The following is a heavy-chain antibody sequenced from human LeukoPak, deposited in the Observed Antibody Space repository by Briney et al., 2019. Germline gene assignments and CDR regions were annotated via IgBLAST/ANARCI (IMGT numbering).Heavy chain of an antibody. V-gene: IGHV3-74*01. D-gene: IGHD2-21*02. CDR1: GFTFSNYW. J-gene: IGHJ5*02. CDR2: IDSDGKST. CDR3: VRDKEVVTGIGWFDP. Sequence: GGSLRLSCAASGFTFSNYWMHWVRQAPGKGLVWVSRIDSDGKSTNYADSVKGRFTISRDNAKKTLYLQMNSLRVEDTAVYYCVRDKEVVTGIGWFDPWGQGTLVTVSS.